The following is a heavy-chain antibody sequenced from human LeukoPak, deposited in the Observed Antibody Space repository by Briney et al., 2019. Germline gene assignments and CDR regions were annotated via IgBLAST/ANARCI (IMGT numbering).Heavy chain of an antibody. CDR3: ARDPGGSYTYYYYYYGNYRMDV. Sequence: PGRSLRLSCAASGFTFSSYGMHWVRQAPGKGLEWVAVIWYDGSNKYYADSVKGRFTISRDNSKNTLYLQMNSLRAEDTAVYYCARDPGGSYTYYYYYYGNYRMDVWGQGTTVTVSS. CDR2: IWYDGSNK. J-gene: IGHJ6*02. CDR1: GFTFSSYG. V-gene: IGHV3-33*01. D-gene: IGHD1-26*01.